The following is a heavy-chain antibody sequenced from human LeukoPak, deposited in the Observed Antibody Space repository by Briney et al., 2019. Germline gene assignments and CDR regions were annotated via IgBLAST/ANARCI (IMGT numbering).Heavy chain of an antibody. D-gene: IGHD1-26*01. Sequence: GGSLRLSCAASGFIFSDYAMNWVRQAPRKGLEWVANIKQDGSEKKYVDSVKGRFTISRDNAKNSVYLQMNSLGVEDTAVYYCVRGGRGERPNYWGQGTLVTVSS. CDR1: GFIFSDYA. CDR3: VRGGRGERPNY. V-gene: IGHV3-7*01. CDR2: IKQDGSEK. J-gene: IGHJ4*02.